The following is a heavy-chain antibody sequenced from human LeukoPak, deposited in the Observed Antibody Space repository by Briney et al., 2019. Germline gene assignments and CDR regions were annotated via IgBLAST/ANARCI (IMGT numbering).Heavy chain of an antibody. J-gene: IGHJ4*02. D-gene: IGHD2-21*02. CDR1: GFTFSSCW. Sequence: GGSLRLSCAASGFTFSSCWMTWVRQAPGKGLEWVASIVEDGSQKYYVDSVKGRFTISRDNAKNSLYLQMNSLEAKDTAVYYCARDVIGGDTLDSWGQGTLVTVSS. CDR3: ARDVIGGDTLDS. CDR2: IVEDGSQK. V-gene: IGHV3-7*01.